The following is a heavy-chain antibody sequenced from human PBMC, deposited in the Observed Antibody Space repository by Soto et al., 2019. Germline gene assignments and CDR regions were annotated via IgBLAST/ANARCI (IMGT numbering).Heavy chain of an antibody. CDR3: TTGGTHTWRLDP. Sequence: EVQLVQSGGGMVQSGGSLELSCAASGYAFSATPVHWVRQASGKGLEWVGRIRSKDKNYATAFAASVKGRFTVSRDDSKNMAFLHMHSLKNDDTAGYYCTTGGTHTWRLDPWGQGALVTVSS. CDR2: IRSKDKNYAT. J-gene: IGHJ5*02. D-gene: IGHD1-1*01. V-gene: IGHV3-73*01. CDR1: GYAFSATP.